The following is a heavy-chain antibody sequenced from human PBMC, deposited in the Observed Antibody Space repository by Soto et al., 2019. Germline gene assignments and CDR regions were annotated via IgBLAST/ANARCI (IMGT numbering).Heavy chain of an antibody. J-gene: IGHJ5*02. D-gene: IGHD3-3*01. CDR3: ARVPTYYDFWSGPTRGYNWFDP. CDR2: INHSGST. Sequence: QVQLQQWGAGLLKPSETLSLTCAVYGGSFSGYYWSWIRQPPGKGLEWIGEINHSGSTNYNPSLKSRVTISVDTSKDQFSLKLSSVTAADTAVYYCARVPTYYDFWSGPTRGYNWFDPWGQGTLVTVSS. CDR1: GGSFSGYY. V-gene: IGHV4-34*01.